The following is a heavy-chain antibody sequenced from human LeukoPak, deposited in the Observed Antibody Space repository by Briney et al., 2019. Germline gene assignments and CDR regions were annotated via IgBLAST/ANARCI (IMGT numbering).Heavy chain of an antibody. D-gene: IGHD5-18*01. V-gene: IGHV1-18*01. CDR2: ISTYDGNA. CDR1: GYSFTSYG. J-gene: IGHJ4*02. CDR3: ARAPSGFTYGPGDH. Sequence: GASVTVSCAASGYSFTSYGITWVGQAPGQGLEWMGWISTYDGNANYAQKLQGRVTMTTDTSTITAYMELRSLRSDDTAVYYCARAPSGFTYGPGDHWGQGTLVTVSS.